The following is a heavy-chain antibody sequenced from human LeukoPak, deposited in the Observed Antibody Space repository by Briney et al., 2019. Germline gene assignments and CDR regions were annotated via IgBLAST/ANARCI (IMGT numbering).Heavy chain of an antibody. Sequence: SETLSLTCTVSGGSISSYYWSWIRQPPGKGLEWIGYIYYSGSTNYNPSLKSRVTISVDTSKNPFSLKLSSVTAADTAVYYCARRGGYDFYWFDPWGQGTLVTVSS. CDR2: IYYSGST. D-gene: IGHD5-12*01. CDR1: GGSISSYY. V-gene: IGHV4-59*08. CDR3: ARRGGYDFYWFDP. J-gene: IGHJ5*02.